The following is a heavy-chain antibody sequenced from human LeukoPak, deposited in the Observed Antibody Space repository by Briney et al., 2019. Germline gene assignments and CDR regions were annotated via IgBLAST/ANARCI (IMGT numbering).Heavy chain of an antibody. D-gene: IGHD3-10*01. J-gene: IGHJ4*02. CDR1: GFTFSSYA. V-gene: IGHV3-23*01. Sequence: GGSLRLSCAASGFTFSSYAMSWVRQAPGKGLEWVSAISGSGGSTYYADSVKGRFTISRDNSKNTLYLQMNSLRAEDTAVYYCVKDIDRGVIIRDYFDYWGQGTLVTVSS. CDR2: ISGSGGST. CDR3: VKDIDRGVIIRDYFDY.